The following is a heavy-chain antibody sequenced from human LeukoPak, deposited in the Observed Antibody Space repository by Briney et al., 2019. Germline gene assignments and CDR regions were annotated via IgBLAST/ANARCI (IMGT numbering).Heavy chain of an antibody. CDR1: GASISNYY. V-gene: IGHV4-4*07. J-gene: IGHJ4*02. CDR3: AGRDY. Sequence: SETLSLTCTVSGASISNYYWSWIRQPAGKGLEWIGRVYTSGSTNYNPSLKSRVTISVDKSKNQFFLKLSSVTAADTAVYYCAGRDYWGQRTFVTVSS. D-gene: IGHD2-15*01. CDR2: VYTSGST.